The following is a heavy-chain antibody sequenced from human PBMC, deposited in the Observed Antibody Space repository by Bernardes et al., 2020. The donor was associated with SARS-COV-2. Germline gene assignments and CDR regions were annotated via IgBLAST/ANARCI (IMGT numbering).Heavy chain of an antibody. J-gene: IGHJ4*02. CDR1: GFTFSSSV. CDR2: ISTGGSTK. D-gene: IGHD5-18*01. CDR3: AREYTYGFDS. Sequence: GGSLRLSCAASGFTFSSSVMNWVRKDSGKGMERVSYISTGGSTKYYADSVKGRFTISRDNAKNSLYLQMNSLRAEDTAVYYCAREYTYGFDSWGQGTLVTVSS. V-gene: IGHV3-48*03.